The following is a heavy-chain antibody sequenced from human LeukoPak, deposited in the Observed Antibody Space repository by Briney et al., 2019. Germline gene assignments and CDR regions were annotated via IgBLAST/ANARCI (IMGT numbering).Heavy chain of an antibody. CDR1: GFTFSSYA. Sequence: PGGSLRLSCAASGFTFSSYAMSWVRQAPGKGLEWVAVISYDGSNKYYADSVKGRFTISRDNSKNTLYLQMNSLRAEDTAVYYCAKDLVSGRSLGSSEKVDYWGQGTLVTVSS. J-gene: IGHJ4*02. V-gene: IGHV3-30-3*01. CDR3: AKDLVSGRSLGSSEKVDY. D-gene: IGHD3-10*01. CDR2: ISYDGSNK.